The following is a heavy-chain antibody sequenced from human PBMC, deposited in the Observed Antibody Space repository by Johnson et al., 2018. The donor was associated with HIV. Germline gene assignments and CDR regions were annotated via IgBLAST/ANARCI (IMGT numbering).Heavy chain of an antibody. CDR1: GFTFSSYA. CDR3: ARAYSSSWYRDDAFDI. D-gene: IGHD6-13*01. V-gene: IGHV3-30*04. Sequence: QVQLVESGGGVVQPGRSLRLSCAASGFTFSSYAMHWVRQAPGQGLEWVAVVSYDGNKTYYADSVTGRFTISRDNSKNTLYLQMNSLRAEDTAVYYCARAYSSSWYRDDAFDIWGQGTMVTVFS. CDR2: VSYDGNKT. J-gene: IGHJ3*02.